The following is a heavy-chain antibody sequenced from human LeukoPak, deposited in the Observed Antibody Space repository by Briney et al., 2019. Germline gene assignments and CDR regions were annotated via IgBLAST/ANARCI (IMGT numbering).Heavy chain of an antibody. J-gene: IGHJ4*02. CDR3: ARALNYGFDY. CDR1: GFTFSNYW. D-gene: IGHD3-10*01. V-gene: IGHV3-74*01. CDR2: IYSDGTST. Sequence: GGSLRLSCAASGFTFSNYWMHWVRQAPGKGLVWVSRIYSDGTSTSYADSVKRRFTISRDNAKTTLYLQMNSLRAEDTAVYYCARALNYGFDYWGQGTLVTVSS.